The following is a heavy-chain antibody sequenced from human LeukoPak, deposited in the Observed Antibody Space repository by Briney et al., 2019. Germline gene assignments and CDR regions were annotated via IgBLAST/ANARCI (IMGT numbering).Heavy chain of an antibody. D-gene: IGHD5-18*01. Sequence: PSQTLSLTCTVSGGSISSGGYFWSWIRHPPGKALEWIGYIYDSGRSYYNPSLQGRVTISVDGSKNQFSLKMNSVTAADTAVYYCARLTKHHNTALDYWGQGTLVTVSS. CDR3: ARLTKHHNTALDY. V-gene: IGHV4-30-2*01. CDR2: IYDSGRS. CDR1: GGSISSGGYF. J-gene: IGHJ4*02.